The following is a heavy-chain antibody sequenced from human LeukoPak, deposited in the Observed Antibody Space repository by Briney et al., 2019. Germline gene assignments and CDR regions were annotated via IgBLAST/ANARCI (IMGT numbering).Heavy chain of an antibody. V-gene: IGHV3-23*01. CDR2: ITDSGGAT. CDR1: GFAFTDYA. J-gene: IGHJ3*02. CDR3: AKAYTRSWCAAFDI. D-gene: IGHD6-13*01. Sequence: PGGSLRLSCAASGFAFTDYAISWVRQAPGKGLEWVSAITDSGGATYYADSVKGRFTISRDNSKNTLYLQMNSLRGDDTAIYYCAKAYTRSWCAAFDIWGQGTMVTISS.